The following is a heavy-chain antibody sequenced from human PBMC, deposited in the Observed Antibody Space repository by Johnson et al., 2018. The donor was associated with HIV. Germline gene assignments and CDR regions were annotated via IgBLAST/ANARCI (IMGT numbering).Heavy chain of an antibody. V-gene: IGHV3-48*04. J-gene: IGHJ3*02. CDR3: VRDAFDYRKASGRLGGAGFDI. CDR2: ISSSTDTI. CDR1: GFTFSSYW. D-gene: IGHD3-16*01. Sequence: VQLVESGGGLVQPGGSLRLSCAASGFTFSSYWMSWVRQAPGKGLEWVSYISSSTDTIYYADSVKGRFTISRDNAKNSLSLQMNSLRAEDTAVYYCVRDAFDYRKASGRLGGAGFDIWGQGTMVTVSS.